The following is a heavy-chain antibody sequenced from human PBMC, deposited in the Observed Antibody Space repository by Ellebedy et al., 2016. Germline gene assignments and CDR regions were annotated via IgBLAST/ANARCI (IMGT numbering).Heavy chain of an antibody. CDR3: ARVYCSSTSCYLYAFDI. Sequence: SETLSLTCAVYGGSFSGYYWSWIRQPPGKGLEWIGEINHSGSTNYNPSLKSRVTISVDTSKNQFSLKLSSVTAADTAVYYCARVYCSSTSCYLYAFDIWGQGTMVTVSS. CDR2: INHSGST. CDR1: GGSFSGYY. V-gene: IGHV4-34*01. D-gene: IGHD2-2*01. J-gene: IGHJ3*02.